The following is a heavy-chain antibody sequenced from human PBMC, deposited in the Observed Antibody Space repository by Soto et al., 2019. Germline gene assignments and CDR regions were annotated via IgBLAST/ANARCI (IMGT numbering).Heavy chain of an antibody. D-gene: IGHD6-13*01. CDR1: GYTFTSYG. CDR2: ISAYNGNT. CDR3: AKSSSWIELPSKY. V-gene: IGHV1-18*01. Sequence: ASAKPSCKASGYTFTSYGISWVRQSPGQGLEWMGWISAYNGNTNYAQKLQGRVTMTTDTSTSTAYMELRSLRSDDTAVYYCAKSSSWIELPSKYWGQGTLVTVSS. J-gene: IGHJ4*02.